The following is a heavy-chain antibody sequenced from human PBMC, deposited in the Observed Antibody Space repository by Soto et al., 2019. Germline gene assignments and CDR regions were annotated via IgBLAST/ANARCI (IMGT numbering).Heavy chain of an antibody. CDR1: GFTFSSYA. J-gene: IGHJ3*02. CDR3: AKTANGWFSAFDI. V-gene: IGHV3-23*01. Sequence: EVQLLESGGGLVQPGGSLRLSCAASGFTFSSYAMSWVRQAPGKGLEWVSAISGSGGTTYYADFVKGRFTFSRDNSENTLYLQMNSLRAEDTAVYYCAKTANGWFSAFDIWGQGTMVTVSS. CDR2: ISGSGGTT. D-gene: IGHD6-19*01.